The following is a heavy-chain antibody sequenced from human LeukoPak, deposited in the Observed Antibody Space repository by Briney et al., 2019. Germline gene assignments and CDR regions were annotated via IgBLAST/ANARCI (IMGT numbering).Heavy chain of an antibody. Sequence: PSETLSLTCTVSGGSISSYYWSWIRQPPGKGLEWIGYIYYSGSTNYNPSLKSRVTISVDTSKNQFSLKLSSVTAADTAVYYCARANHYGDYVGAFISHYFDYWGQGTLVTVSS. J-gene: IGHJ4*02. CDR2: IYYSGST. D-gene: IGHD4-17*01. CDR1: GGSISSYY. V-gene: IGHV4-59*01. CDR3: ARANHYGDYVGAFISHYFDY.